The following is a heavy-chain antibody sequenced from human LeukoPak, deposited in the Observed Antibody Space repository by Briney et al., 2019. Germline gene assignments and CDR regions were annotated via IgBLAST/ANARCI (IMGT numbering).Heavy chain of an antibody. CDR3: ATDRGWRTSGYYLYYFEY. V-gene: IGHV3-7*01. J-gene: IGHJ4*02. CDR1: GFIFTNYF. CDR2: IKHDGSEK. D-gene: IGHD3-3*01. Sequence: GGSLRLSCAASGFIFTNYFVSWVRQAPGKGLEWVASIKHDGSEKYYVDSVRGRFTISRDNTMNSLCLQMSSLRAEDTAVYYCATDRGWRTSGYYLYYFEYWGQGTLVTYSS.